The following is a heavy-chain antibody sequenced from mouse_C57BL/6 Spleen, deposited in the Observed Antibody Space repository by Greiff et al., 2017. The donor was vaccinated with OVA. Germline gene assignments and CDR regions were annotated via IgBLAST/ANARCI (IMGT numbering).Heavy chain of an antibody. CDR2: IDPENGDT. CDR3: TFITTEWFAY. D-gene: IGHD1-1*01. CDR1: GFNIKDDY. Sequence: EVQLQQSGAELVRPGASVKLSCTASGFNIKDDYMHWVKQRPEQGLEWIGWIDPENGDTEYASKFQGKATITADTSSNTAYLQLSSLTSEDTAVYYCTFITTEWFAYWGQGTLVTVSA. V-gene: IGHV14-4*01. J-gene: IGHJ3*01.